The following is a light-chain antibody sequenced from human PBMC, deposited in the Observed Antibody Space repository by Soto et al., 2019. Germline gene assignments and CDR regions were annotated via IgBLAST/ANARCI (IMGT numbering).Light chain of an antibody. CDR1: SSDVGGYNY. Sequence: QSVLTQPASVSGSPGQSITISCTGTSSDVGGYNYVSWYHQHPGKAPKLMLYEVSNRPSGISNRFSGSKSGNTASLTISGLQAEDEADYYCSSYTSSSTLCVFGTGTKLTVL. V-gene: IGLV2-14*01. J-gene: IGLJ1*01. CDR3: SSYTSSSTLCV. CDR2: EVS.